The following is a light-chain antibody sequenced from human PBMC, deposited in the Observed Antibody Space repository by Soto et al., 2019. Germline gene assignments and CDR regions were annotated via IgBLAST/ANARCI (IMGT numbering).Light chain of an antibody. J-gene: IGKJ1*01. CDR1: QSVRIN. V-gene: IGKV3-15*01. CDR3: QQYGSSPWT. CDR2: GAS. Sequence: EIVMTQSPATLSVSPGERATLSCRASQSVRINVAWYQQKNGQAPRLLVYGASTRASGIPDRCSGSGSGTEVTLTISRLEPEDFAVYYCQQYGSSPWTFGQGTKVDIK.